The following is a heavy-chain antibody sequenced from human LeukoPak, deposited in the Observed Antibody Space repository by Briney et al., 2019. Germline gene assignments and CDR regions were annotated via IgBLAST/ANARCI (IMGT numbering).Heavy chain of an antibody. D-gene: IGHD6-13*01. CDR1: GGSISSYY. J-gene: IGHJ6*02. Sequence: SETLSLTCTVSGGSISSYYWSWIRQPPGKGLEWIGYIYYSGSTNYNPSLKSRVTISVDTSKNQFSLKLSSVTAADTAVYYCARLLAAALSYYGMDVWGQGTTVTVSS. CDR3: ARLLAAALSYYGMDV. CDR2: IYYSGST. V-gene: IGHV4-59*08.